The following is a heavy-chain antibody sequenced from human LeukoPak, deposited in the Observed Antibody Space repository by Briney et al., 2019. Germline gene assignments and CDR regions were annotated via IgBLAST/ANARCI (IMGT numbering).Heavy chain of an antibody. V-gene: IGHV3-20*04. J-gene: IGHJ4*02. CDR3: ARVQDRYYSGSGFDY. CDR2: INWNGGGT. D-gene: IGHD3-10*01. Sequence: GGSLRLSCAASGFTFYDYGMSWVRQAPGKGLEGVSGINWNGGGTGYADSVKGRFTIARDNAKNSLYLVMNSLRAEDTAFYYCARVQDRYYSGSGFDYWGQGTLVTVSS. CDR1: GFTFYDYG.